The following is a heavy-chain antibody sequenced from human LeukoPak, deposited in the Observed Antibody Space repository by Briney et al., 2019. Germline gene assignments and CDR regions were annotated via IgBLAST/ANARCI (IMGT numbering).Heavy chain of an antibody. CDR2: INHSGST. CDR3: ARGRAVTTRSFDY. J-gene: IGHJ4*02. CDR1: GGSFSGYY. D-gene: IGHD4-17*01. V-gene: IGHV4-34*01. Sequence: KPSETLSLTCAVYGGSFSGYYWSWIRQPPGKGLEWIGEINHSGSTNYNPSLKSRVTISVDTSKNQFSLKLSSVTAADTAVHYCARGRAVTTRSFDYWGQGTLVTVSS.